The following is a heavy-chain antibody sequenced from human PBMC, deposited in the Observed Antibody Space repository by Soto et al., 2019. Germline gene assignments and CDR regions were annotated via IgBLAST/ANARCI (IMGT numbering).Heavy chain of an antibody. CDR3: AEEVAVAGDLDY. CDR2: ISSDGKTK. V-gene: IGHV3-30*18. D-gene: IGHD6-19*01. CDR1: GFTFSSFG. J-gene: IGHJ4*01. Sequence: SGGSLRLSCVASGFTFSSFGIHWVRQAPGKGLEWVGVISSDGKTKYYADSVKGRFTISRDNSKNTLYLQMDSLRPEDTAVYYCAEEVAVAGDLDYWGHGTQVTVSS.